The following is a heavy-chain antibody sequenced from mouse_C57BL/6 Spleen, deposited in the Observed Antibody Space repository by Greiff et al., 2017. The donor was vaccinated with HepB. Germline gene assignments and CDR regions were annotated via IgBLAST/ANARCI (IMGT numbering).Heavy chain of an antibody. CDR2: IDPETGGT. CDR3: TRPLTVVAYYYAMDY. CDR1: GYTFTDYE. Sequence: QVQLQQSGAELVRPGASVTLSCKASGYTFTDYEMHWVKQTPVHGLEWIGAIDPETGGTAYNQKFKGKAILTADKSSSTAYMELRSLTSEDSAVYYCTRPLTVVAYYYAMDYWGQGTSVTVSS. D-gene: IGHD1-1*01. J-gene: IGHJ4*01. V-gene: IGHV1-15*01.